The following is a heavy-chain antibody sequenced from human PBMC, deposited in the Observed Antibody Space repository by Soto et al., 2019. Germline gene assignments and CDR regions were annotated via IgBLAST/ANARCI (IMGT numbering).Heavy chain of an antibody. Sequence: GGSLRLSCAASGFTFSSYSMHWVRQAPGKGLEWISYISSSSRTIYYTNSVKGRFTISRDNAKNSLYLQMNSPRAEDTGVYYCARGYCSGGSCYSADPSDDWGQGPLVTVSS. V-gene: IGHV3-48*01. J-gene: IGHJ4*02. CDR3: ARGYCSGGSCYSADPSDD. CDR2: ISSSSRTI. CDR1: GFTFSSYS. D-gene: IGHD2-15*01.